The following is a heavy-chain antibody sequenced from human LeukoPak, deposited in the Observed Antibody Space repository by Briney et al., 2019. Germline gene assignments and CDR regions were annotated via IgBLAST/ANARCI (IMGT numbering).Heavy chain of an antibody. J-gene: IGHJ3*02. V-gene: IGHV3-21*01. D-gene: IGHD6-19*01. Sequence: GGSLRLSCAASGFTFSSYSMNWVRQAPGKGLEWVSSISSSNSSIYYADSVKGRFTISRDNAKNSLYLQMNSLRAEDTAVYYCARDKPQDSSGWYWNAFDIWGQGTMVTVSS. CDR1: GFTFSSYS. CDR2: ISSSNSSI. CDR3: ARDKPQDSSGWYWNAFDI.